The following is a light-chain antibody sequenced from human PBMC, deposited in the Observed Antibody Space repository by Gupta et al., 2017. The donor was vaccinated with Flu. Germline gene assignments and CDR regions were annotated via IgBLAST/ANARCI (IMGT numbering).Light chain of an antibody. Sequence: LSCRAIQIVTSTLSWFQQNPRQAPSLLIYGASTRATVIPAWFRCSGSGTEFSLTIRSLQSADFAIYYCQQYNNLPRTFGQGTKLEIK. CDR2: GAS. V-gene: IGKV3-15*01. CDR1: QIVTST. J-gene: IGKJ2*01. CDR3: QQYNNLPRT.